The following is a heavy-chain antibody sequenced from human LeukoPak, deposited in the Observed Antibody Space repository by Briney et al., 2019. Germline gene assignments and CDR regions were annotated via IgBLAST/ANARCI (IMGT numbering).Heavy chain of an antibody. CDR3: AKDLKQLVGSDY. CDR1: VFTFSNYA. CDR2: ISASGGNT. D-gene: IGHD6-6*01. J-gene: IGHJ4*02. V-gene: IGHV3-23*01. Sequence: PGGSLRLSCAASVFTFSNYAMGWVRQAPGKGLEWVSGISASGGNTYYADSVKGRFTISRDNSKNTLYLQMNSLRPEDTAVYFCAKDLKQLVGSDYWGQGALVTVSS.